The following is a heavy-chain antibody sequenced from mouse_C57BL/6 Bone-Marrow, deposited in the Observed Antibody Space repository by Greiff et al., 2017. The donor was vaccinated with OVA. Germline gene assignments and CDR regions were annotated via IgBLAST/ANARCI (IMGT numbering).Heavy chain of an antibody. CDR2: ISYSGST. Sequence: EVMLVESGPGLAKPSQTLSLTCSVTGYSITSDYWNWIRKFPGNKLEYMGYISYSGSTYYNPSLKSRISITRDTSKNQYYLQLNSVTTEDTATDYCARYGGSSLSAMDYWGQGTSVTVSS. CDR3: ARYGGSSLSAMDY. D-gene: IGHD1-1*01. CDR1: GYSITSDY. V-gene: IGHV3-8*01. J-gene: IGHJ4*01.